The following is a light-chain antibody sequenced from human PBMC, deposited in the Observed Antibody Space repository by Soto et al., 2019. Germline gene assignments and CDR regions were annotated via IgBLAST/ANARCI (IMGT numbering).Light chain of an antibody. Sequence: QSVLTQPPSASGTPGQRVTISCSGSRSNIGSNTVNWYQKLPGTAPKLLIYGNNERPSGVPDRCSGSKSGTSASLAISGLQSDDEADYYCAAWEDSLNGHVVFGGGTKVTVL. CDR3: AAWEDSLNGHVV. CDR1: RSNIGSNT. CDR2: GNN. V-gene: IGLV1-44*01. J-gene: IGLJ2*01.